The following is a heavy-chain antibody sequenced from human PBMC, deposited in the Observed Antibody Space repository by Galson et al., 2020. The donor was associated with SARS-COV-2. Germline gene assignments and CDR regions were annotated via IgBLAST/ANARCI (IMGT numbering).Heavy chain of an antibody. V-gene: IGHV3-33*01. J-gene: IGHJ4*02. CDR2: IFFDGSEK. D-gene: IGHD6-19*01. CDR3: ARDGQSSRGWAFDY. Sequence: SLKLSCAASGFTFSDHALHWVRQAPGKGLAWVAQIFFDGSEKYYGDSVRGRFTISRDSSKNTVYLQMNNLRVDDTAVYYCARDGQSSRGWAFDYWGQGTLLTVSS. CDR1: GFTFSDHA.